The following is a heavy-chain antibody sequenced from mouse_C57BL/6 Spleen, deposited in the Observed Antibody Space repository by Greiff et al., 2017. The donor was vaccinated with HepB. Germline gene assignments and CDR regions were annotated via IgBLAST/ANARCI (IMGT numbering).Heavy chain of an antibody. Sequence: VQLQQSGPGLVAPSQSLSITCTVSGFSLTSYGVHWVRQPPGKGLEWLVVIWSDGSTTYNSALKSRLSISKDNSKSQVFLKMNSLQTDDTAMYYCARDYSNLLAMDYWGQGTSVTVSS. CDR3: ARDYSNLLAMDY. V-gene: IGHV2-6*03. J-gene: IGHJ4*01. D-gene: IGHD2-5*01. CDR2: IWSDGST. CDR1: GFSLTSYG.